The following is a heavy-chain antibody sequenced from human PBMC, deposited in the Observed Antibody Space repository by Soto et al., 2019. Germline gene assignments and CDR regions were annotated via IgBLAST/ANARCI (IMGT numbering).Heavy chain of an antibody. CDR1: GASISSYY. V-gene: IGHV4-59*08. Sequence: SETLSLTCTVSGASISSYYWGWIRQPPGKGLEWVGYIYYTGSTNTNPSLKSRVTMSVDTSKNQFSLKLTSVTAADTAVYYCARDYYDSSDYTTNWFDPWGQGTQVTVSS. CDR3: ARDYYDSSDYTTNWFDP. J-gene: IGHJ5*02. D-gene: IGHD3-22*01. CDR2: IYYTGST.